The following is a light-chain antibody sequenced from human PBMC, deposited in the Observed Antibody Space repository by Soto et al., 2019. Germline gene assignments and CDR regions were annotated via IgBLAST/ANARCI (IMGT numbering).Light chain of an antibody. V-gene: IGLV2-14*01. CDR3: SSYTTSSTYL. CDR1: SSDVGGY. Sequence: QSVLTQPASVSGSTGQSITISCTGTSSDVGGYVSWYQQHPGKAPKLMISDVSNRPSGVSNRFSGSKSGNTASLTISGLQTEDEADYYCSSYTTSSTYLFGTGTKVTVL. J-gene: IGLJ1*01. CDR2: DVS.